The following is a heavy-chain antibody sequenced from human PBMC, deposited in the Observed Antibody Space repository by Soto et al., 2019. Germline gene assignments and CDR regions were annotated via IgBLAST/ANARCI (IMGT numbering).Heavy chain of an antibody. D-gene: IGHD4-17*01. Sequence: QVQLVQSGAEVKKPGSSVKVSCKASGGTFSSYAISWVRQAPGQGLEWMGGIIPIFGTANYAQKFQGRVTIPSDETTSTAYLDLSSLRSEDTAVYYCAIGGDYFLSRSCFDPWGQGTLVTVSS. CDR3: AIGGDYFLSRSCFDP. CDR2: IIPIFGTA. CDR1: GGTFSSYA. J-gene: IGHJ5*02. V-gene: IGHV1-69*05.